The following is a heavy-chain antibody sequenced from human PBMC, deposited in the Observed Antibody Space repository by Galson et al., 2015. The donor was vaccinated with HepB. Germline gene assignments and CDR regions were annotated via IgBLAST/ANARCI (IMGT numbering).Heavy chain of an antibody. CDR1: GYTFTSYA. Sequence: SVKVSCKASGYTFTSYAMHWVRQAPGQRLEWMGWINAGNGNTKYSQKFQGRVTITRDTSASTAYMELSSLRSEDTAVNYCARSRIVGATIVYWGQGTLVTVSS. CDR3: ARSRIVGATIVY. CDR2: INAGNGNT. D-gene: IGHD1-26*01. V-gene: IGHV1-3*01. J-gene: IGHJ4*02.